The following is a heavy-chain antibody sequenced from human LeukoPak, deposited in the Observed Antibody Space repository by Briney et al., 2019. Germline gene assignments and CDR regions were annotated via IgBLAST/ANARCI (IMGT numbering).Heavy chain of an antibody. J-gene: IGHJ4*02. D-gene: IGHD6-13*01. V-gene: IGHV3-30-3*01. CDR1: GFTFSGYW. CDR2: ISYDGSNK. CDR3: ARDLYSSSSRDY. Sequence: GGSLRLSCAASGFTFSGYWMHWVRQAPGKGLEWVAVISYDGSNKYYADSVKGRFTISRDNSKNTLYLQMNSLRAEDTAVYYCARDLYSSSSRDYWGQGTLVTVSS.